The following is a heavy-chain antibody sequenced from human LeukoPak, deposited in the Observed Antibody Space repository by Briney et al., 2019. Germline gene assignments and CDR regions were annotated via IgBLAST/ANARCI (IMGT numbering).Heavy chain of an antibody. CDR1: GFTFRSYE. V-gene: IGHV3-48*03. Sequence: PGGSLRLSCEASGFTFRSYEMNWVRKAPGKGLEGVSYISSSGSTIYYADSVKGRFTISRDNAKNSLYLQMNSLRAEDTAIYYCAELGITMIGGVWGKGTTVTISS. D-gene: IGHD3-10*02. CDR2: ISSSGSTI. J-gene: IGHJ6*04. CDR3: AELGITMIGGV.